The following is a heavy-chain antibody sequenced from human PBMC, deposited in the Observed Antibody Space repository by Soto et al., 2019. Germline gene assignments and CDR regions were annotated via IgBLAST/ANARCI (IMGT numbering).Heavy chain of an antibody. D-gene: IGHD3-3*01. CDR2: ISSSGSTI. CDR1: GFTFSSYE. CDR3: ARSLRFLEWPPGMDV. Sequence: GGSVRLSCAASGFTFSSYEMNWVRQAPGKGLEWVSYISSSGSTIYYADSVKGRFTISRDNAKNSLYLQMNSLRAEDTAVYYCARSLRFLEWPPGMDVWGQGTTVTVSS. V-gene: IGHV3-48*03. J-gene: IGHJ6*02.